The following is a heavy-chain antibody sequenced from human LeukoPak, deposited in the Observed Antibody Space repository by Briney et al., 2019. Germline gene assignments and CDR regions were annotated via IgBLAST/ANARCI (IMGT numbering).Heavy chain of an antibody. CDR2: VGISSGNT. V-gene: IGHV3-48*04. Sequence: QSGGSLRLSCAASGFTFSDYSMNWVRQAPGKGLEWISYVGISSGNTKYADSVKGRFTISGDSAKNSVFLQMNNLRVEDTAVYYCARDHRSVFDTWGQGTLVTVSS. CDR1: GFTFSDYS. CDR3: ARDHRSVFDT. J-gene: IGHJ4*02.